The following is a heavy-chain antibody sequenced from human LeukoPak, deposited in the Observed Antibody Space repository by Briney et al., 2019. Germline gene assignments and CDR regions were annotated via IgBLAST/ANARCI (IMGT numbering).Heavy chain of an antibody. CDR2: ISPSGGST. V-gene: IGHV1-46*01. J-gene: IGHJ5*02. CDR1: GYTFTSNY. D-gene: IGHD3-16*01. CDR3: ARDLKRSRARWENLGLDP. Sequence: ASVKVSCKAFGYTFTSNYMHWVRQAPGQGPEWMGVISPSGGSTTYAQKFQGRVTLTRDMSTSTDYLELSSLRSEDTAVYYCARDLKRSRARWENLGLDPWGQGTLVTVSS.